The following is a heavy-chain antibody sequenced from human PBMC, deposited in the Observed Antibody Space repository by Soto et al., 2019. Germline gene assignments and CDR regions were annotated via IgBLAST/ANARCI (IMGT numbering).Heavy chain of an antibody. D-gene: IGHD6-19*01. V-gene: IGHV3-74*01. CDR3: AAHRRGWQDYY. J-gene: IGHJ4*02. Sequence: EVQVVESGGGLVQPGGSLRLSCAASGFSFSDYWMHWVRQAPGKGLVWVSRIIGDGSDTRYADSVKGRFTVSRDNAKNTLYLQMNSLRAEDTAVYSCAAHRRGWQDYYWGQGTLVTVSS. CDR1: GFSFSDYW. CDR2: IIGDGSDT.